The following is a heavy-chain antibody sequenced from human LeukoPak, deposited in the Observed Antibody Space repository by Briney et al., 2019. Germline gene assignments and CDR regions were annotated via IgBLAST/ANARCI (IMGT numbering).Heavy chain of an antibody. J-gene: IGHJ3*02. V-gene: IGHV4-59*10. CDR2: IYTSGST. CDR3: AAFLLQQINVFDI. Sequence: SETLSLTCAVYGGSFSGYYWSWIREPAGKGPEWIGHIYTSGSTEYNPSLKSRVTVSVDTSKNQFSLNLSSVTAADTAVYYCAAFLLQQINVFDIWGQGTMVTASS. CDR1: GGSFSGYY. D-gene: IGHD1-1*01.